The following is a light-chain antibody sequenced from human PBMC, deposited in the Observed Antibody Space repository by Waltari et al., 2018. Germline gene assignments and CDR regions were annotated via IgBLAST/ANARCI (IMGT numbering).Light chain of an antibody. V-gene: IGKV1-33*01. CDR1: QPITNY. J-gene: IGKJ3*01. Sequence: DIQLTQSPYSLSASVGDRVTITCQASQPITNYLNWYQQKPGKAPQLLIYDAAKLQTGVPSRFSGSQSGTEFSFPIGSLQPEDVATYYCQRYDNLPVFAFGPGTKVNVK. CDR2: DAA. CDR3: QRYDNLPVFA.